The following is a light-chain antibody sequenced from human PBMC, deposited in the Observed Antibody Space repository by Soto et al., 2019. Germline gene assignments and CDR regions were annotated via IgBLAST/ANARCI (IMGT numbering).Light chain of an antibody. CDR1: SSDIGDYNY. CDR3: GSYVGSKSFV. V-gene: IGLV2-8*01. CDR2: EVS. Sequence: QSALTQPPSASGSLGQSVTISCTGTSSDIGDYNYVSWYQQHAGKAPKLMIYEVSQRPSVVPDRFSGSKSGNTASLTVSGLQAEDEADYYCGSYVGSKSFVFGGGTKLTVL. J-gene: IGLJ3*02.